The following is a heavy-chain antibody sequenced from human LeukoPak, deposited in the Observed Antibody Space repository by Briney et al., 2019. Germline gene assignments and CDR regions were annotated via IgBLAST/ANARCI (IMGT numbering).Heavy chain of an antibody. J-gene: IGHJ3*02. CDR3: ARDTGSVLTFDI. Sequence: GGSLRLSCAASGFAFTIYNMNWVRQAPGKGLEWISHISSSSSTIYYADSVKGRFTISRDNAKNSLYLQMNSLRVEDTAVYYCARDTGSVLTFDIWGQGTMVTVSS. D-gene: IGHD1-14*01. CDR1: GFAFTIYN. CDR2: ISSSSSTI. V-gene: IGHV3-48*01.